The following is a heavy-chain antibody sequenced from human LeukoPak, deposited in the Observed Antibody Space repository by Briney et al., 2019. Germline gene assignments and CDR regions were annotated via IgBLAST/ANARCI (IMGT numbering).Heavy chain of an antibody. D-gene: IGHD3-3*01. V-gene: IGHV4-31*03. Sequence: SETLTLTCTVSGGSISSGGYYWSWIRQHPGKGLEWIGYIYYSGSTYYNPSLKSRVTISVDTSKNQFSLKLSSVTAADTAVYYCARAGGFFSPFGYWGQGTLVTVSS. J-gene: IGHJ4*02. CDR3: ARAGGFFSPFGY. CDR1: GGSISSGGYY. CDR2: IYYSGST.